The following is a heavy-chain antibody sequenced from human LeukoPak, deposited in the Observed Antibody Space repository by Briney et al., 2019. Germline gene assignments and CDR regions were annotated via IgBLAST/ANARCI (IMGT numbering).Heavy chain of an antibody. CDR1: GYTFSNYA. Sequence: GASVKVSCKASGYTFSNYAMHWVRQAPGQRLEWMGWINAGNGNTEYSQKFQGRVTITRDTSASTAYMELSSLRSADTAAYYCARVNTMIRGATHFDYWGQGTLVTVSS. CDR3: ARVNTMIRGATHFDY. J-gene: IGHJ4*02. D-gene: IGHD3-10*01. V-gene: IGHV1-3*01. CDR2: INAGNGNT.